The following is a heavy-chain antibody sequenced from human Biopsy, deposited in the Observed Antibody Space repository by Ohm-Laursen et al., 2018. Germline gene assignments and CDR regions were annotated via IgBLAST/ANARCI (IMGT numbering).Heavy chain of an antibody. CDR3: AKGRHTLLDAFDF. Sequence: SLRLSCSASGFSFDDFAMHWVRQAPGKGLEWVANINLDGSEKYYVDSVKGRFTMSRDNAKNSLYLQMNSLGAEDTAVYYCAKGRHTLLDAFDFRGQGTLVTVSS. D-gene: IGHD2/OR15-2a*01. CDR2: INLDGSEK. CDR1: GFSFDDFA. V-gene: IGHV3-7*01. J-gene: IGHJ3*01.